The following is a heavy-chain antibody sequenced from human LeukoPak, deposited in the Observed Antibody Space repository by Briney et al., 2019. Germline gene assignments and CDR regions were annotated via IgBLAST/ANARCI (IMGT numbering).Heavy chain of an antibody. CDR2: VSNDGNNK. J-gene: IGHJ4*02. CDR3: ARDYIVPAGPYQFDY. V-gene: IGHV3-30-3*01. Sequence: GGSLRLSCAASGFTFSTYSVHWVRQAPGKGLEWVAVVSNDGNNKYYADSVKGRFTFSRDNSKNTLYLQMNSLRVEDTAVYYCARDYIVPAGPYQFDYWGQGTLVTVSS. CDR1: GFTFSTYS. D-gene: IGHD2-2*01.